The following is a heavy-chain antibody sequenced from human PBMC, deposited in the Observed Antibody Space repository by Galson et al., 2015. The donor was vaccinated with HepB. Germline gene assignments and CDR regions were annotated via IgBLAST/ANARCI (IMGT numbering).Heavy chain of an antibody. CDR3: ARDSPFWGSAWEDAFDI. D-gene: IGHD7-27*01. CDR1: GFTFSSYS. J-gene: IGHJ3*02. CDR2: ISSSSSYI. Sequence: SLRLSCAASGFTFSSYSMNWDRQAPGKGLEWVSSISSSSSYIYYADPVKGRFTISRDNAKNSLYLQMNSLRAEGTAVYYCARDSPFWGSAWEDAFDIWGQGTMVTVSS. V-gene: IGHV3-21*01.